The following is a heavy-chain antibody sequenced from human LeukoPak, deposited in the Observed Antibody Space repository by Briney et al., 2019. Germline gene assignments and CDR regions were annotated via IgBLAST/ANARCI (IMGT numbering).Heavy chain of an antibody. Sequence: PGGSLRLSCAASGFTFSGSAMHWVRQASGKGLEWVGRIRSKANSYATAYAASVKGRFTISRDDSKNTAYLQMNSLKTEDTAVYYCAKALTGPRGYFDYWGRGTLVTVSS. D-gene: IGHD1-20*01. CDR2: IRSKANSYAT. CDR3: AKALTGPRGYFDY. CDR1: GFTFSGSA. J-gene: IGHJ4*02. V-gene: IGHV3-73*01.